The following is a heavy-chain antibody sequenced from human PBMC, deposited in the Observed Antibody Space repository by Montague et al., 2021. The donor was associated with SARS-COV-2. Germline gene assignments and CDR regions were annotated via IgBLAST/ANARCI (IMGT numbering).Heavy chain of an antibody. CDR2: IYYSGST. Sequence: SETLSLTCTVSGGSISSYYWSWIRQPPGKGLEWIGYIYYSGSTNXNPSLKSRVTISVATSKNQFSLKLSSVTAADTAVYYCAREESGFDYYYDMDVWGQGTTVTVSS. CDR1: GGSISSYY. CDR3: AREESGFDYYYDMDV. D-gene: IGHD3-3*01. J-gene: IGHJ6*02. V-gene: IGHV4-59*01.